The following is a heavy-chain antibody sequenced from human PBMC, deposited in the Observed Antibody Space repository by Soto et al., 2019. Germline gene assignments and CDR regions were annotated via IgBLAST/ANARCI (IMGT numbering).Heavy chain of an antibody. CDR1: GGSVSTGSYD. V-gene: IGHV4-61*01. CDR3: ARDGHGMDV. Sequence: PETLSLTCTVSGGSVSTGSYDWSWIRQPPGKGLEWIGKIFFTGSAHYNPSLRNRVTMSVDTSKDQFSLTLTSVTAADTAVYYCARDGHGMDVWGQGTTVTVSS. J-gene: IGHJ6*02. CDR2: IFFTGSA.